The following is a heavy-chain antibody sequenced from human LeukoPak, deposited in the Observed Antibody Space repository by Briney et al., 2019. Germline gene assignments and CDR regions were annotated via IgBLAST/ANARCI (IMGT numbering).Heavy chain of an antibody. CDR3: ARAITPITMIVVAQYEAYAFDI. V-gene: IGHV1-69*04. D-gene: IGHD3-22*01. Sequence: SVKVSCKASGGTFSSYAISWVRQAPGQGLEWMGRIIPILGIANHAQKFQGRVTITADKSTSTAYMELSSLRSEDTAVYYCARAITPITMIVVAQYEAYAFDIWGQGTMVTVSS. CDR2: IIPILGIA. J-gene: IGHJ3*02. CDR1: GGTFSSYA.